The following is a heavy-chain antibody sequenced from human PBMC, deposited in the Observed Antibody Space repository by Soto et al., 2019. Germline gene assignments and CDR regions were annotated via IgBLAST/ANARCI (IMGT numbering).Heavy chain of an antibody. Sequence: EVQLAESGGGSVQPGESLRLSCLASGFTFSMYWMSWVRQAPGKGLEWVARIKQDGGEKYYVDSVKGRFTVSRDNAKDSLYLQLQSLSADDAAIYYCVRDQLILPADDFYYGVDVWGQGTTVTVSS. CDR2: IKQDGGEK. V-gene: IGHV3-7*03. CDR3: VRDQLILPADDFYYGVDV. J-gene: IGHJ6*02. CDR1: GFTFSMYW.